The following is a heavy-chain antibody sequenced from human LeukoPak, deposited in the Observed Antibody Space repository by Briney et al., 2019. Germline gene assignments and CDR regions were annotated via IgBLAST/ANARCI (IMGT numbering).Heavy chain of an antibody. CDR2: ISYDGGDK. J-gene: IGHJ4*02. V-gene: IGHV3-30*04. Sequence: PGGSLRLSCAASGFIFSSYAMHWVRQAPGKGLEWVAIISYDGGDKYHADSVKGRFTISRDNSKNTLFLQMDSLRPEDTAVYYCARGYCSGGTCYNLDYWGQGTLVTVSS. CDR1: GFIFSSYA. CDR3: ARGYCSGGTCYNLDY. D-gene: IGHD2-15*01.